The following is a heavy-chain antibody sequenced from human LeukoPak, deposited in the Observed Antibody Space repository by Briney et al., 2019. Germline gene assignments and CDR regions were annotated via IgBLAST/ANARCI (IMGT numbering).Heavy chain of an antibody. CDR1: GFTVSSNY. Sequence: GGSLRLSCAASGFTVSSNYMSWVRQAPGKGLEWVSVIYSGGSTYYADSVKGRVTISRDNSKNTLYLQMNSLRAEDTAVYYCARASSAVVWVTNWGRGTLVTVSS. V-gene: IGHV3-53*01. CDR3: ARASSAVVWVTN. CDR2: IYSGGST. D-gene: IGHD2-2*01. J-gene: IGHJ4*02.